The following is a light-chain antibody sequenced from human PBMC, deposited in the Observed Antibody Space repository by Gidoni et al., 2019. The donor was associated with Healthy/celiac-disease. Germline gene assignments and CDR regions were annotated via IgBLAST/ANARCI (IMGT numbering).Light chain of an antibody. J-gene: IGKJ4*01. CDR1: QGISSY. CDR3: QQLNSYPL. V-gene: IGKV1-9*01. CDR2: AAS. Sequence: DNQMTQSPSFLSASVGDRVTITCRASQGISSYLAWYQQKPGKAPKLLIYAASTLQSGVPSRFRGSGSGTDFTLTISRLQPEDSATYYCQQLNSYPLFGGGTKVEIK.